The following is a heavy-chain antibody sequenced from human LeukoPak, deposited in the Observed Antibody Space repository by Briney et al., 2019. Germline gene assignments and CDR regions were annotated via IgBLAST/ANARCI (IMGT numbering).Heavy chain of an antibody. D-gene: IGHD4-11*01. CDR1: GFTFSSYA. CDR3: AKKARRDYRGGPYYYYGMDV. J-gene: IGHJ6*02. V-gene: IGHV3-23*01. Sequence: GGSLRLSCAASGFTFSSYAMSWVRQAPGKGLEWVSAISGSGGSTYYADSVKGRFTISRDNSKNTLYLQMNSLRAEDTAVYYCAKKARRDYRGGPYYYYGMDVWGQGTTVTVSS. CDR2: ISGSGGST.